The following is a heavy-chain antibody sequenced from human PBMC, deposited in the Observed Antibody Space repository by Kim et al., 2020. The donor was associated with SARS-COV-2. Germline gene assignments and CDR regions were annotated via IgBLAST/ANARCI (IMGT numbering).Heavy chain of an antibody. Sequence: GGSLRLSCAASGFSFRNTWMSWVRQGPGKGLEWVGRIKSKTAGGTTDYAAPVKGRFTISRDDPKNTLYLQMNSLKTEDTALYYCTTEDGDSVGAFRIWGQGTMVTVS. J-gene: IGHJ3*02. CDR3: TTEDGDSVGAFRI. CDR1: GFSFRNTW. V-gene: IGHV3-15*01. D-gene: IGHD1-26*01. CDR2: IKSKTAGGTT.